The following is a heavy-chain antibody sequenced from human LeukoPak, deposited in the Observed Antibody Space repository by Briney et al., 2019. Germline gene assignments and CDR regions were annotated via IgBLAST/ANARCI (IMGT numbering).Heavy chain of an antibody. D-gene: IGHD1-26*01. V-gene: IGHV3-7*01. J-gene: IGHJ5*02. CDR3: ARDKQLGATTGSWFDP. Sequence: GGSLRLSCAASGFTFSNYWMGWVRQAPGKGLEWVAQIKQDGSENYYVDSVKGRFTISRDNAKNSLYLQLNSLRAEDTALYYCARDKQLGATTGSWFDPWGQGTLVTVSS. CDR1: GFTFSNYW. CDR2: IKQDGSEN.